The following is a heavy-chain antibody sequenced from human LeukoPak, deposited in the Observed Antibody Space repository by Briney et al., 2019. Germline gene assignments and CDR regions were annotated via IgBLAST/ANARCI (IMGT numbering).Heavy chain of an antibody. V-gene: IGHV1-69*05. CDR2: IIPIFGTT. J-gene: IGHJ5*02. Sequence: SVKVSCKACGGTFSRYAIRWVRQAPGQGLEWMGGIIPIFGTTNYAQKFQGRVTITTDESTSTAYTQLRSLRCHDTAGYFCSGSLPQMGRPADLNWFHPWGQGTPVTVPS. D-gene: IGHD2-15*01. CDR1: GGTFSRYA. CDR3: SGSLPQMGRPADLNWFHP.